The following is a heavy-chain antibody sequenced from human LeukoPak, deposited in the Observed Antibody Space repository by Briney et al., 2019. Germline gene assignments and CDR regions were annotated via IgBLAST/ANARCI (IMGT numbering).Heavy chain of an antibody. CDR1: GGSISSSSYY. CDR2: IYYSGST. J-gene: IGHJ4*02. D-gene: IGHD1-7*01. V-gene: IGHV4-39*01. Sequence: SETLSLTCTVSGGSISSSSYYWGWIRQPPGTGLEWIGSIYYSGSTYYNPSLKSRVTISVDTSKNQFSLKLSSVTAADTAVYYCARGWYNWNYSFDYWGQGTLVTVSS. CDR3: ARGWYNWNYSFDY.